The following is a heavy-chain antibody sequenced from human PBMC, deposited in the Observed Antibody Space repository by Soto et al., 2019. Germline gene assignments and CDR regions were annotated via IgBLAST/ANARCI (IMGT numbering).Heavy chain of an antibody. D-gene: IGHD2-8*01. CDR1: GFSVGSNY. Sequence: EVQLVETGGGLIQPGGSLRLSCAASGFSVGSNYMTWVRQSPGKGLEWVSLIYSNGDTDYADSVKGRFSISRDNFKNTLYLQMTNLRAEDTAVYHCARKSDSSPVPEADGVWGRGPLVTVSS. J-gene: IGHJ4*02. CDR3: ARKSDSSPVPEADGV. V-gene: IGHV3-53*02. CDR2: IYSNGDT.